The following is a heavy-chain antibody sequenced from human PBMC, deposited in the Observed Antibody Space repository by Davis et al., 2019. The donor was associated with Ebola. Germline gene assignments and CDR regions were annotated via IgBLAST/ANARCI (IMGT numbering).Heavy chain of an antibody. CDR3: SRGIGANT. CDR1: GFTFSTHW. Sequence: GESLKISCVASGFTFSTHWMSWVRQAPGKGLEWVAYIKEDETENYVDSVKGRFTISRDNAKNSIYLQMNSLRGEDTAVYYCSRGIGANTWGQGTQVTVSS. D-gene: IGHD2/OR15-2a*01. J-gene: IGHJ4*02. CDR2: IKEDETE. V-gene: IGHV3-7*04.